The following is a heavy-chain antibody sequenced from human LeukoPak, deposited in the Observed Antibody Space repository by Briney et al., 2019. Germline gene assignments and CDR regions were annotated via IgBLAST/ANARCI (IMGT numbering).Heavy chain of an antibody. CDR2: ISAYNGNT. CDR3: ARETLYSSGWRRDFDY. J-gene: IGHJ4*02. V-gene: IGHV1-18*01. Sequence: ASVKVSCKASGYTFTSYGISWVRQAPGQGLEWMGWISAYNGNTNYAQKLQGRVTMTTDTSTSTAYMEVKSLRSEDTAVYYCARETLYSSGWRRDFDYWGQGTLVTVSS. CDR1: GYTFTSYG. D-gene: IGHD6-19*01.